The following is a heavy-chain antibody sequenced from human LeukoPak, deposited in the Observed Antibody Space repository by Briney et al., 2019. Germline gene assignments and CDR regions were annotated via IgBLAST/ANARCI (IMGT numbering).Heavy chain of an antibody. CDR1: GFTFSSYA. J-gene: IGHJ4*02. V-gene: IGHV3-30-3*01. D-gene: IGHD3-3*01. CDR2: ISYDGSNK. CDR3: ARDIWSGYYTLDY. Sequence: GRSLRLPCAASGFTFSSYAMHWVRQAPGKGLEWVAVISYDGSNKYYADSVKGRFTISRDNSKNTLYLQMNSLRAEDTAVYYCARDIWSGYYTLDYWGQGTLVTVSS.